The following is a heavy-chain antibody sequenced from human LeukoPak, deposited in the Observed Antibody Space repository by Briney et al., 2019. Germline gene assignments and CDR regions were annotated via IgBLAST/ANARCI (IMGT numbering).Heavy chain of an antibody. Sequence: TGGSLRPSCAASGFTFSSYAMHWVRQAPGKGLEWVAVISYDGSNKYYADSVKGRFTISRDNSKNTLYLQMNSLRAEDTAVYYCARNYYEASNWFDPWGQGTLVTVSS. CDR2: ISYDGSNK. CDR1: GFTFSSYA. D-gene: IGHD3-22*01. CDR3: ARNYYEASNWFDP. V-gene: IGHV3-30-3*01. J-gene: IGHJ5*02.